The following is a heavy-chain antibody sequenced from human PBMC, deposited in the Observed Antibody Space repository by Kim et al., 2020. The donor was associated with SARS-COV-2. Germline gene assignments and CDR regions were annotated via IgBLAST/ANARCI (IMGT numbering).Heavy chain of an antibody. J-gene: IGHJ4*02. CDR3: ARAVGAIPFDY. V-gene: IGHV4-34*01. CDR2: IYHSGSN. CDR1: GGSFSGYY. D-gene: IGHD1-26*01. Sequence: SETLSLTCAVYGGSFSGYYWSWIRQPPGKGLEWIGEIYHSGSNNYNPSLKSRVTISVDTSKNQFSLQLSSVTAADTAVYYCARAVGAIPFDYWGQGTLVT.